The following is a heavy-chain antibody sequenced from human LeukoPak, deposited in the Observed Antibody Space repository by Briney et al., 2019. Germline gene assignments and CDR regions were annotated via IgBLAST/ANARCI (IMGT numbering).Heavy chain of an antibody. V-gene: IGHV1-18*01. D-gene: IGHD3-16*02. CDR2: MSAYNGNT. CDR3: ARGFLGELSTLYYFDY. CDR1: GYTFTSYG. J-gene: IGHJ4*02. Sequence: ATVKVSCKASGYTFTSYGISWVRQAPGQGLEWMGLMSAYNGNTNYAQKLQGRVTMTTDTSTSTAYMELRSLRSDDTAVYYCARGFLGELSTLYYFDYWGQGTLVTVSS.